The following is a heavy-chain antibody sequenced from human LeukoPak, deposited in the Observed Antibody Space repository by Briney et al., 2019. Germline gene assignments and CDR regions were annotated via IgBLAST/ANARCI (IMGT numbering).Heavy chain of an antibody. J-gene: IGHJ4*02. CDR2: ISSSSSYI. CDR3: ARDLVSAAAGGRGYFDY. Sequence: PGGSLRLSCAASGFTFSSYSMNWVRQAPGKGLEWVSSISSSSSYIYYADSVKGRFTISRDNAKNSLYLQMNSLRAEDTAVYYCARDLVSAAAGGRGYFDYWGQGTLVTVSS. D-gene: IGHD6-13*01. CDR1: GFTFSSYS. V-gene: IGHV3-21*01.